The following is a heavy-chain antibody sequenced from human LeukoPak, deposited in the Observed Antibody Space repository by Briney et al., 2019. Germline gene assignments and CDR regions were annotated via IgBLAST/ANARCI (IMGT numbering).Heavy chain of an antibody. CDR2: ISGSGGST. D-gene: IGHD3-22*01. J-gene: IGHJ4*02. CDR3: AKDSTYYYDSSGYYAEY. Sequence: GGSLRLSCAASGFTFSRYGMSWVRQAPGKGLEWVSAISGSGGSTYYADSVKGRFTISRDNSKNTLYLQVNSLRAEDTAVYHCAKDSTYYYDSSGYYAEYWGQGTLVTVSS. CDR1: GFTFSRYG. V-gene: IGHV3-23*01.